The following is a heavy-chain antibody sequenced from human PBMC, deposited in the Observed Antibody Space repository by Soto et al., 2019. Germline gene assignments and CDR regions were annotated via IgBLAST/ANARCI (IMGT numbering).Heavy chain of an antibody. D-gene: IGHD3-10*01. CDR2: INPSVGTT. J-gene: IGHJ6*03. CDR3: ARDGGVWFGESASPYYYYSMDV. Sequence: GASVKVSCKASGGTFSSYAISWVRQAPRQGLEWMGMINPSVGTTSYAQKFQGRVTMTRDTSTSTAYMELSSLRSEDTAVYYCARDGGVWFGESASPYYYYSMDVWGKGTTVTVS. CDR1: GGTFSSYA. V-gene: IGHV1-69*04.